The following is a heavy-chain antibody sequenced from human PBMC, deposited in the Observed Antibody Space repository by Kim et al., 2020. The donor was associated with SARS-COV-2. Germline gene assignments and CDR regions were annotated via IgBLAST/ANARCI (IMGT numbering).Heavy chain of an antibody. CDR3: ARAITMVRGVIIAEAFDY. CDR1: GGSISSYY. CDR2: IYYSGST. D-gene: IGHD3-10*01. J-gene: IGHJ4*02. V-gene: IGHV4-59*01. Sequence: SETLSLTCTVSGGSISSYYWSWIRQPPGKGLEWIGYIYYSGSTNYNPSLKSRVTISVDTSKNQFSLKLSSVTAADTAVYYCARAITMVRGVIIAEAFDYWGQGTLVTVSS.